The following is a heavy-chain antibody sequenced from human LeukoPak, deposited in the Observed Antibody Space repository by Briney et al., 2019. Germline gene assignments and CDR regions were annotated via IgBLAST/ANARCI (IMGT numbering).Heavy chain of an antibody. CDR2: INPNSGGT. D-gene: IGHD6-19*01. V-gene: IGHV1-2*02. CDR1: GYTFTGYY. Sequence: ASVKVSCKASGYTFTGYYMHWVRQAPGQGLEWMGWINPNSGGTNYAQKFQGRVTMTRDTSISTAYMEVSRLRSDDTAVYYCARCSSGWYVYYYYGMDVWGQGTTVTVSS. J-gene: IGHJ6*02. CDR3: ARCSSGWYVYYYYGMDV.